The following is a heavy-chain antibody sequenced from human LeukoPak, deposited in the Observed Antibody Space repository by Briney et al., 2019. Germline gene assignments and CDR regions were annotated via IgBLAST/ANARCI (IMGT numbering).Heavy chain of an antibody. J-gene: IGHJ6*03. CDR3: ARGARRIAAAGIRYYYYMDV. Sequence: GASVKVSCKASGYTFTSYDINWVRQATGQGLEWMGWMNPNSGNTGYAQKFQGRVTMTRNTSISTAYMELGSLRSEDTAVYYCARGARRIAAAGIRYYYYMDVWGKGTTVTISS. V-gene: IGHV1-8*01. D-gene: IGHD6-13*01. CDR1: GYTFTSYD. CDR2: MNPNSGNT.